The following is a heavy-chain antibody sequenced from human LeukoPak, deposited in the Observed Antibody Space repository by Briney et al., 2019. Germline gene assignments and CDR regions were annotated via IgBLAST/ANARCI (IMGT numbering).Heavy chain of an antibody. CDR3: ARASGSSGPIDY. Sequence: GGSLRLSCAASGFTFSSYAMSWVRQAPGKGLEWVSAISGGGGYTYYADSVKGRFTISRDNSKNTLYLQMNSLRAEDTAVYYCARASGSSGPIDYWGQGTLVTVSS. CDR2: ISGGGGYT. V-gene: IGHV3-23*01. J-gene: IGHJ4*02. D-gene: IGHD3-22*01. CDR1: GFTFSSYA.